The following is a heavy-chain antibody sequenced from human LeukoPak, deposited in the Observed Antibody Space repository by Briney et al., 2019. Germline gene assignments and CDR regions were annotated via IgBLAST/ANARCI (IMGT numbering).Heavy chain of an antibody. CDR3: ARLGPYDDFWSGYDWFDP. V-gene: IGHV3-48*04. CDR2: ISSSSSTI. J-gene: IGHJ5*01. Sequence: PGGSLRLFCAASGFTFSSYSMNWVRQAPGKGLEWVSYISSSSSTIYYADSVKGRFTISRDNAKNSLYLQMNSLRAEDTAVYYCARLGPYDDFWSGYDWFDPWGQGTLVTVSS. D-gene: IGHD3-3*01. CDR1: GFTFSSYS.